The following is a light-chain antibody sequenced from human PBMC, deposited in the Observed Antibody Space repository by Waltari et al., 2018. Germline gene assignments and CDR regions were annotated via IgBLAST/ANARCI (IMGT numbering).Light chain of an antibody. CDR3: QQYGSSPWT. CDR2: AAS. Sequence: EIVLTQSPGTLSLSPGERATLSCRASQSVSSSYLAWSQQKPGQGPRRLIYAASSRATGIPDRFSGSGSGTDFTLTISRRGPEDFAVYYCQQYGSSPWTFGRGTRVEIK. J-gene: IGKJ1*01. V-gene: IGKV3-20*01. CDR1: QSVSSSY.